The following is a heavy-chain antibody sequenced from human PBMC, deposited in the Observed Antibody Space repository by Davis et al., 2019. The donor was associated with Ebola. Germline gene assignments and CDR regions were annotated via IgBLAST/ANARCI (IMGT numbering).Heavy chain of an antibody. Sequence: PGGSLRLSCAASGFTFSSYWMSWVRQAPGKGLEWVANIKQDGSEKYYVDSVKGRFTISRDNAKNSLYLQMNSLRAEDTAVYYCARAPVIYSNYFMTYYYYGMDVWGQGTTVTVSS. D-gene: IGHD4-11*01. J-gene: IGHJ6*02. CDR3: ARAPVIYSNYFMTYYYYGMDV. CDR1: GFTFSSYW. CDR2: IKQDGSEK. V-gene: IGHV3-7*01.